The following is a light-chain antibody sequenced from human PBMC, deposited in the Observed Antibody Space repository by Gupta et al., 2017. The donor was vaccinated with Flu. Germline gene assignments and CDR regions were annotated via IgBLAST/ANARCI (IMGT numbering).Light chain of an antibody. V-gene: IGKV3-15*01. CDR2: GAS. CDR3: QQYNNWHTIRA. CDR1: QSVTSN. Sequence: EIVMTQSPATLSVSPGERATLSCRASQSVTSNLAWYQQKPGQAPRLLIYGASTRAKGITARCSGSGDGTEFTLTISSLQSEDFAVYYCQQYNNWHTIRAFGQGTQLEIK. J-gene: IGKJ2*01.